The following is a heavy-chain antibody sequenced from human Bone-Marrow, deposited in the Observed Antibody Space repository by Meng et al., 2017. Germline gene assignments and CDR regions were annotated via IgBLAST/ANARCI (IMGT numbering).Heavy chain of an antibody. V-gene: IGHV4-34*01. Sequence: GGGLVKPGGALRLSCAASGFTFSNAWMSWIRQAPGKGLEWIGEINHSGSTNYNPSLESRATISVDTSQNNLSLKLSSVTAADSAVYYCARGPTTMAHDFDYWGQGTLVTVSS. D-gene: IGHD4-11*01. CDR2: INHSGST. J-gene: IGHJ4*02. CDR3: ARGPTTMAHDFDY. CDR1: GFTFSNAW.